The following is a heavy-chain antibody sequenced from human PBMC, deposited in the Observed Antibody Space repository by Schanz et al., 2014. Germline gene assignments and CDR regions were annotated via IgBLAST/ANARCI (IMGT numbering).Heavy chain of an antibody. J-gene: IGHJ4*02. CDR1: GFTFSSYG. CDR2: IKQDGSEK. V-gene: IGHV3-7*03. Sequence: VQLVESGGGVAQPGRSLRLSCAASGFTFSSYGMHWVRQAPGKGLEWVANIKQDGSEKYYVDSVKGRFTISRDNAKNSLYLQMSSLKTEDTAVYYCVRLDVHDYWGQGTLVTVSA. D-gene: IGHD3-16*01. CDR3: VRLDVHDY.